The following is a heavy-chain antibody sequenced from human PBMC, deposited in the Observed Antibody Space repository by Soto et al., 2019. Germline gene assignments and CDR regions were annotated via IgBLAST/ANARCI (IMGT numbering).Heavy chain of an antibody. CDR3: AKAIEMATIHDAFDL. CDR2: ITWNSRVL. D-gene: IGHD5-12*01. CDR1: GLNFDDFA. V-gene: IGHV3-9*01. Sequence: PGGSLRLSCVGTGLNFDDFAMHWVRQAPGKGLEWVSGITWNSRVLAYADSVKGRFTISRDNSKNTLYLQMNSLRAEDTAVYYCAKAIEMATIHDAFDLWGQGTMVTVSS. J-gene: IGHJ3*01.